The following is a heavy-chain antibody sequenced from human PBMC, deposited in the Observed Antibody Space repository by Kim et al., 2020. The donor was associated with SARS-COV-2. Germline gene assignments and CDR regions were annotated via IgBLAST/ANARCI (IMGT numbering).Heavy chain of an antibody. CDR3: ARNYGSGTTPMGDYYYYGMDV. CDR2: ISAYNGNT. J-gene: IGHJ6*02. CDR1: GYTFTSYG. D-gene: IGHD3-10*01. V-gene: IGHV1-18*01. Sequence: ASVKVSCKASGYTFTSYGISWVRQAPGQGLEWMGWISAYNGNTNYAQKLQGRVTMTTDTSTSTAYMELRSLRSDDTAGYYCARNYGSGTTPMGDYYYYGMDVGGQGTTVTVSS.